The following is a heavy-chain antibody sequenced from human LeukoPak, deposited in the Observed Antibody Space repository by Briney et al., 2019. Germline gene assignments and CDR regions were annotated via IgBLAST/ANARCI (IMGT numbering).Heavy chain of an antibody. CDR1: GYSFTSYA. Sequence: ASVKVSCKASGYSFTSYAMNWVRQAPGQGLEWMGWINTNTGNLTYAQGFTGRCVFSLDTSVSTAYLQISSLKAEDTAVYSCARVAEYSSGWYDPFDYWGQGTLVTVSS. D-gene: IGHD6-19*01. J-gene: IGHJ4*02. V-gene: IGHV7-4-1*02. CDR3: ARVAEYSSGWYDPFDY. CDR2: INTNTGNL.